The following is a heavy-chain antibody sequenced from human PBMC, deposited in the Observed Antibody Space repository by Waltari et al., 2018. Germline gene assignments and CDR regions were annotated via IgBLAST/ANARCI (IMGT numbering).Heavy chain of an antibody. Sequence: QVQLVQSGAEVKKPGASVKVSCKASGYTFTGYYFHWVRQAPGQGLEWMGRINPNSGGTNYAQKFQGRVTMTRDTSISTAYMELSRLRSDDTAVYYCARGRGDILTGYWAFDIWGQGTMVTVSS. CDR3: ARGRGDILTGYWAFDI. J-gene: IGHJ3*02. D-gene: IGHD3-9*01. CDR2: INPNSGGT. V-gene: IGHV1-2*06. CDR1: GYTFTGYY.